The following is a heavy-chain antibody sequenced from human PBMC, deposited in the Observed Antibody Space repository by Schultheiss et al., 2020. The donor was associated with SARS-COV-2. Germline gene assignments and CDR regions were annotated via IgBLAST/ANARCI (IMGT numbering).Heavy chain of an antibody. J-gene: IGHJ3*02. CDR1: GGTFSSYA. D-gene: IGHD3-3*01. CDR2: IIPIFGTA. Sequence: SVKVSCKASGGTFSSYAISWVRQAPGQGLEWMGGIIPIFGTANYAQKFQGRVTITADKSTSIAYMELSSLRSEDTAVYFCARDPGDEWHRGVYAFDIWGQGTTVTVSS. V-gene: IGHV1-69*06. CDR3: ARDPGDEWHRGVYAFDI.